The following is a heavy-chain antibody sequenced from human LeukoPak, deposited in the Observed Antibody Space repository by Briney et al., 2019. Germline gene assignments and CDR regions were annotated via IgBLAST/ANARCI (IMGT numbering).Heavy chain of an antibody. Sequence: KPSETLSLTCTVSGYSISSGYYWGWIRQPPGKGLEWIGSIYHSGSTYYNPSLKGRVTISVDTSKNHFSLRLGSVTAADTAVYYCARLSMVRGFWFDPWGQGTLVTVSS. CDR3: ARLSMVRGFWFDP. J-gene: IGHJ5*02. CDR2: IYHSGST. CDR1: GYSISSGYY. V-gene: IGHV4-38-2*02. D-gene: IGHD3-10*01.